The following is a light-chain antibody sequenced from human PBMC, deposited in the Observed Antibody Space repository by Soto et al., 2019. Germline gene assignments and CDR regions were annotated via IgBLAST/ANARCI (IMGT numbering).Light chain of an antibody. CDR1: QSVSYY. J-gene: IGKJ2*01. V-gene: IGKV3-11*01. CDR2: DAS. CDR3: QQRSNWPRT. Sequence: EIVLTQSPATLSLSPGETATLSCRASQSVSYYLAWYQQKPGQPPRLLIYDASNRATGIPARFSGSGSGTDFTLTISSLEPEDFAVYYCQQRSNWPRTFGQGTELEIK.